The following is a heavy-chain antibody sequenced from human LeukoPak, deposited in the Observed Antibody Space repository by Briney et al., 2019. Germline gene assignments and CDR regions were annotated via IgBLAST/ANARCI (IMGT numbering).Heavy chain of an antibody. D-gene: IGHD3-22*01. Sequence: ASVKVSCKASGYTFTNYYMHWVRQAPGQGLEWMGRINPSDGDTSYAQKFQGRLTMTRDTSTSTFYMELSRLRSEDTAVYYCARNYYDSSGYFVWGVDPWGQGTLVTVSS. V-gene: IGHV1-46*01. CDR2: INPSDGDT. CDR1: GYTFTNYY. CDR3: ARNYYDSSGYFVWGVDP. J-gene: IGHJ5*02.